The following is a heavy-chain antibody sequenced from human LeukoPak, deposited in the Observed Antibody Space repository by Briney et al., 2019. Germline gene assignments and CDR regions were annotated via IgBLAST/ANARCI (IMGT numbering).Heavy chain of an antibody. CDR1: GDSYSSYY. D-gene: IGHD2-15*01. V-gene: IGHV4-59*01. CDR3: ATLVGSRIWNYFEY. CDR2: IYDSETT. J-gene: IGHJ4*02. Sequence: SETLSLTCTVSGDSYSSYYWSWIRQPPGKGLEWIGYIYDSETTNSNPSLKSRVTISLDTSKNQFSLKLSSVTAADTAVYYCATLVGSRIWNYFEYTGQGTPVTVSS.